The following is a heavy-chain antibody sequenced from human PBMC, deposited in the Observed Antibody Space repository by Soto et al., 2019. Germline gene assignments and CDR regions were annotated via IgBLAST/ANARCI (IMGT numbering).Heavy chain of an antibody. CDR3: AVAVAGPTAIGY. CDR1: GVTFSSYW. V-gene: IGHV3-74*01. D-gene: IGHD6-19*01. CDR2: INSDGSST. J-gene: IGHJ4*02. Sequence: TGGSLRLSCAASGVTFSSYWMHWVRQAPGKGLVWVSRINSDGSSTSYADSVKGRFTISRDNAKNTLYLQMNSLRAEDTAVYYCAVAVAGPTAIGYWGQGTLVTVSS.